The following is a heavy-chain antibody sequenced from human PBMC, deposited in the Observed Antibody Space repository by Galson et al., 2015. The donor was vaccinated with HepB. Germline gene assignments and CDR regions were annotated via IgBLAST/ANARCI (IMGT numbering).Heavy chain of an antibody. V-gene: IGHV1-3*04. CDR1: GYTFTAYG. CDR3: ATERGTYGDYRFDP. Sequence: SVKVSCKASGYTFTAYGMHWVRQAPGQRLEWMGWINTGNGNTKYSQKLQGRLTITRDTSASTAYMEPRSLTSEDTAVYYCATERGTYGDYRFDPWGQGTLVTVSS. CDR2: INTGNGNT. D-gene: IGHD4-17*01. J-gene: IGHJ5*02.